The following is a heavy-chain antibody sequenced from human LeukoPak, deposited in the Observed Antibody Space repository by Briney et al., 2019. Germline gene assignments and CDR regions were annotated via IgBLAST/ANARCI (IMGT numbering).Heavy chain of an antibody. D-gene: IGHD3-22*01. J-gene: IGHJ4*02. CDR2: ISSNGGST. CDR1: GFTFSSYA. Sequence: PGGSLRLSCAASGFTFSSYAMHWVRQAPGKGLEYVSAISSNGGSTYYANSVKGRFTISRDNSKNTLYLQMGSLRGEDMAVYYCARWGTFSGYDSSGYYYLDYWGQGTLVTVSS. CDR3: ARWGTFSGYDSSGYYYLDY. V-gene: IGHV3-64*01.